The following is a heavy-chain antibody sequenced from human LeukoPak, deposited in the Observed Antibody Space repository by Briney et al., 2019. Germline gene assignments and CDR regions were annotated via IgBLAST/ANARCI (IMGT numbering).Heavy chain of an antibody. Sequence: GGSLRLSCAASDFTFTTYAMTWVRQAPGKGLEWVSSISGGGDITYYTDSVKGRFTISRDNSKNTLYLQMNSLRAEDTAVYYCASGPIAAAGTRGDYWGQGTLVTVSS. CDR1: DFTFTTYA. CDR2: ISGGGDIT. J-gene: IGHJ4*02. D-gene: IGHD6-13*01. CDR3: ASGPIAAAGTRGDY. V-gene: IGHV3-23*01.